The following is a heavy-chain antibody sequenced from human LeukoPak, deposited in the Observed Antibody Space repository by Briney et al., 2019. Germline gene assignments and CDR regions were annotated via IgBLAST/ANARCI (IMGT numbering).Heavy chain of an antibody. Sequence: SETLSLTCTVSGGSISSFYWSRIRQTPWKVVEWIGYIHHSGSTNYNPSLKSRVAMSVDTSKNQFSLQLNSVTAADTAVYYCASLRASSIGAHYAMDVWGQGTTVTVSS. J-gene: IGHJ6*02. D-gene: IGHD6-6*01. CDR3: ASLRASSIGAHYAMDV. V-gene: IGHV4-59*08. CDR1: GGSISSFY. CDR2: IHHSGST.